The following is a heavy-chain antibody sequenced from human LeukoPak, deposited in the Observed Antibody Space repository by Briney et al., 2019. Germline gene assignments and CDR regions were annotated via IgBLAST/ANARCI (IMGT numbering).Heavy chain of an antibody. CDR2: FDPEDGET. Sequence: ASVKVSCKVSGYTLTELSMQWVRQAPGKGLEWMGGFDPEDGETIYAQKFQGRVTMTEDTSTDTAYMELSSLRSEDTAVYYCATDRIGRYYYGMDVWGQGTMVTVSS. CDR3: ATDRIGRYYYGMDV. D-gene: IGHD3-16*02. V-gene: IGHV1-24*01. J-gene: IGHJ6*02. CDR1: GYTLTELS.